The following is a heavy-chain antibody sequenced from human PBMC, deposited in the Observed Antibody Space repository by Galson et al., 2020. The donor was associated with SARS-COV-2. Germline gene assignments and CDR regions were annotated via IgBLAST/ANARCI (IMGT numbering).Heavy chain of an antibody. Sequence: ETSETLSLTCTVSGGSISSGDYYWSWIRQPPGKGLEWIGYIYYSGSTYYNPSLKSRVTISVDTSKNQFSLKLSSVTAADTAVYYCASGSPRQFDYWGQGTLVTVSS. CDR3: ASGSPRQFDY. CDR1: GGSISSGDYY. CDR2: IYYSGST. D-gene: IGHD3-10*01. V-gene: IGHV4-30-4*01. J-gene: IGHJ4*02.